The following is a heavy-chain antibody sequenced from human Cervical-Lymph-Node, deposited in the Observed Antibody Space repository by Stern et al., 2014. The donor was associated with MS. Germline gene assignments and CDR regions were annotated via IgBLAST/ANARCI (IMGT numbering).Heavy chain of an antibody. D-gene: IGHD2-21*02. J-gene: IGHJ6*02. V-gene: IGHV1-24*01. Sequence: VQLVQSGAEVKKPGASVKASCQVSGYPLSEISMHWVRPAPGKGLEWMGGFDPEHGETRYAQKFQGRVTMAEDRSTDTAYMELSSLRSEDTAVYYCATHRGRVTYYYGMDVWGQGTTVTVSS. CDR3: ATHRGRVTYYYGMDV. CDR2: FDPEHGET. CDR1: GYPLSEIS.